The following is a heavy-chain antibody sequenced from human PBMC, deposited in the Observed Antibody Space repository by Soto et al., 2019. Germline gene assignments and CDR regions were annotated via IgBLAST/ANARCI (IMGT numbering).Heavy chain of an antibody. CDR2: ISSGGST. CDR1: GFTVTNLY. Sequence: EVQLVESGGGLVRPGGSLRLSCAASGFTVTNLYMTWVRQAPGKGLEWVSVISSGGSTYYADSVKGRFTISRDNSKNTLYLEMNSLRAGDTGVYYCASDTFGGAYDFCHGGQGTLVTVSS. D-gene: IGHD3-3*01. V-gene: IGHV3-66*01. J-gene: IGHJ4*02. CDR3: ASDTFGGAYDFCH.